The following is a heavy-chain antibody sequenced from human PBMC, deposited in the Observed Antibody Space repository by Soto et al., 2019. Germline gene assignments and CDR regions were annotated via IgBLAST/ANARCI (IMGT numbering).Heavy chain of an antibody. CDR2: ISYDGSNK. V-gene: IGHV3-30*18. Sequence: QVQLVESGGGVVQPGRSLRLSCAASGFTFSSYGMHWVRQAPGKGLEWVAVISYDGSNKYYADSVKGRFTISRDNSKNTLYLQMNSLRAEDTAVYYCAKELRHDYGDVDAFDIWGQGTMVTVSS. J-gene: IGHJ3*02. CDR3: AKELRHDYGDVDAFDI. CDR1: GFTFSSYG. D-gene: IGHD4-17*01.